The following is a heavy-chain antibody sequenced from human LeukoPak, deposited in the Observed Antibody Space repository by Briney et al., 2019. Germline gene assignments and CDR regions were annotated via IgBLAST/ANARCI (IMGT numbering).Heavy chain of an antibody. V-gene: IGHV4-31*03. J-gene: IGHJ4*02. Sequence: SETLSLTCTVSGGSISSGGYYWSWIRQHPGKGLEWIGYIYYSGSTYYNPSLKSRVTISVDTSKNQFSLKLSSVTAADTAVYYCARGGTSSAAAPSDYWGQGTLVTVSS. D-gene: IGHD6-13*01. CDR3: ARGGTSSAAAPSDY. CDR2: IYYSGST. CDR1: GGSISSGGYY.